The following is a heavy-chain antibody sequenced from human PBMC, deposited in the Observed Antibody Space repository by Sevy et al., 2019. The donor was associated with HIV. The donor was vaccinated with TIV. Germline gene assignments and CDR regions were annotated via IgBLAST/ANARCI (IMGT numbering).Heavy chain of an antibody. Sequence: GGSLRLSCAASGFTFSSYDMHWVRQAPGKGLEWVAVISYDGSNKYYADSVKGRFTISRDNSKNTLYLQMNSLRAEDTAVYYCAKDGGKRWLQLGAFDIWGQGTMVTVSS. J-gene: IGHJ3*02. V-gene: IGHV3-30*18. CDR2: ISYDGSNK. D-gene: IGHD5-12*01. CDR1: GFTFSSYD. CDR3: AKDGGKRWLQLGAFDI.